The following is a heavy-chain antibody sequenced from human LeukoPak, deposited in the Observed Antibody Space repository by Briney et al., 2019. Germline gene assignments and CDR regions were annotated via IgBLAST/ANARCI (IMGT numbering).Heavy chain of an antibody. CDR2: IYYTGST. Sequence: SETLSLTCTVSGDSMKSYYWAWIRQSPGKGLGWIGYIYYTGSTNYNPSLKSRVTISVDTSKNQFSLKLSSVTAADTAVYYCAKEREYCSSGSCHYDLDVWGQGTTVTVSS. CDR3: AKEREYCSSGSCHYDLDV. J-gene: IGHJ6*02. V-gene: IGHV4-59*01. D-gene: IGHD2-15*01. CDR1: GDSMKSYY.